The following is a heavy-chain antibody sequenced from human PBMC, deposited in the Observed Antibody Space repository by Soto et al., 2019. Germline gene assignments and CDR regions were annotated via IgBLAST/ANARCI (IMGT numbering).Heavy chain of an antibody. J-gene: IGHJ6*02. D-gene: IGHD2-15*01. Sequence: GASVKVSCKASGYTFTSYGISWVRQAPGQGLEWMGWISAYNGNTNYAQKLQGRVTMTTDTSTSTAYMELRGLRSDDTAVYYCARDYIVVVVAAENYYGMDVWGQGTTVTVSS. CDR2: ISAYNGNT. CDR1: GYTFTSYG. CDR3: ARDYIVVVVAAENYYGMDV. V-gene: IGHV1-18*01.